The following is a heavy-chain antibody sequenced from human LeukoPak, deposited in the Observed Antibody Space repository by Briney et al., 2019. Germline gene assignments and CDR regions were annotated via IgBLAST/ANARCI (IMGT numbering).Heavy chain of an antibody. CDR1: GGSISSYY. CDR2: IYYSGST. V-gene: IGHV4-59*01. Sequence: PSETLSLTCTVSGGSISSYYWSWIRQPPGKGLEWIGFIYYSGSTNYNPSLKSRVTISVDTSKKQFSLKLRSVTAADTAVYYCARVSGYDWESFYDYWGQGTLVTVSS. CDR3: ARVSGYDWESFYDY. J-gene: IGHJ4*02. D-gene: IGHD5-12*01.